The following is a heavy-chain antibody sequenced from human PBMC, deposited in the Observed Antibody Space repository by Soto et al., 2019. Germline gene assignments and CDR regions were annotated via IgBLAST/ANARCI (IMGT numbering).Heavy chain of an antibody. V-gene: IGHV4-4*02. CDR3: ARGAWVRGVINKPNYFDY. CDR2: IYHSGST. Sequence: TSETLSLTCAVSGGSISSSNWWSWVRQPPGKGLEWIGEIYHSGSTNYNPSLKSRVTISVDKSKNQFSLKLSSVTAADTAVYYCARGAWVRGVINKPNYFDYWGQGTLVTVSS. D-gene: IGHD3-10*01. J-gene: IGHJ4*02. CDR1: GGSISSSNW.